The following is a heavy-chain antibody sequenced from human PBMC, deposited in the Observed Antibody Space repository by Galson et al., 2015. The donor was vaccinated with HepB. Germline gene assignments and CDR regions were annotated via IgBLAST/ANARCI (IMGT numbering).Heavy chain of an antibody. CDR3: ARHPLRGTTTGLGYYYYYYMDV. Sequence: TLSLTCTVSGGSISSYYWSWIRQPPGKGLEWIGYIYYSGSTNYNPSLKSRVTISVDTSKNQFSLKLSSVTAADTAVYYCARHPLRGTTTGLGYYYYYYMDVWGKGTTVTVSS. V-gene: IGHV4-59*08. J-gene: IGHJ6*03. CDR2: IYYSGST. CDR1: GGSISSYY. D-gene: IGHD1-1*01.